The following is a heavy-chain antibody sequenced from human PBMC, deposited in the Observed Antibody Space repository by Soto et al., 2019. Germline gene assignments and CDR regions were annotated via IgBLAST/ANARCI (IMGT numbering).Heavy chain of an antibody. CDR2: IYHSGST. J-gene: IGHJ4*02. D-gene: IGHD6-19*01. CDR3: ASVPYSSGWQIHY. V-gene: IGHV4-4*02. Sequence: QVQLQESGPGLVKPSGTLSLTCAVSSGSISSSNWRSWVRQPPGKGLEWIGEIYHSGSTNYNPSLKSRVTISVDKSKNQFSLKLSSVTAADTAVYYCASVPYSSGWQIHYWGQGTLVTVSS. CDR1: SGSISSSNW.